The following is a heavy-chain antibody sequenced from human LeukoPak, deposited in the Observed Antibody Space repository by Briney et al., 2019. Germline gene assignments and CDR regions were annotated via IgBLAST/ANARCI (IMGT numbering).Heavy chain of an antibody. Sequence: GGSLRLSCEASGFAVRNNYMTWVRQAPGKGLEWVSVIYSGGGTYYADSVKDRFTISRDNSKNTLFLQMNSLRVEDSAVYYCTRVFAYSYGDFDNWGQGTLVAVSS. J-gene: IGHJ4*02. CDR3: TRVFAYSYGDFDN. V-gene: IGHV3-66*01. D-gene: IGHD5-18*01. CDR1: GFAVRNNY. CDR2: IYSGGGT.